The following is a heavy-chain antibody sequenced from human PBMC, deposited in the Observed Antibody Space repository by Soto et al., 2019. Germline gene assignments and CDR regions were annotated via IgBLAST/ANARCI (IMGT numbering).Heavy chain of an antibody. V-gene: IGHV3-15*01. J-gene: IGHJ4*02. CDR1: GFTFRNAW. CDR2: IKPIADGGTA. Sequence: EVQLVESGGDLVKPGGSLRLSCVVSGFTFRNAWMSWVRQAPGRGLEWIGRIKPIADGGTAEYAAPMKGRFSLSRDDSKDTLFLHMDNLNTEDTGLYFCTTVYCATTSCFAAFDFWGQGTLVTVSS. D-gene: IGHD2-2*01. CDR3: TTVYCATTSCFAAFDF.